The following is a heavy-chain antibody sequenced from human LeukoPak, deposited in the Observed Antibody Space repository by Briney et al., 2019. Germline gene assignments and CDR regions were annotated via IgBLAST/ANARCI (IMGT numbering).Heavy chain of an antibody. CDR2: MNPKNGNT. Sequence: ASVKVSCKASGYTFINYDINWVRQATGQGLEWMGWMNPKNGNTGYAQRFQGRVTMTRDTSISTAYLQLSSLTSEDTAVYYCTRGLYDTSGYGAGGWGQGTLVTVSS. CDR1: GYTFINYD. J-gene: IGHJ4*02. V-gene: IGHV1-8*01. D-gene: IGHD3-22*01. CDR3: TRGLYDTSGYGAGG.